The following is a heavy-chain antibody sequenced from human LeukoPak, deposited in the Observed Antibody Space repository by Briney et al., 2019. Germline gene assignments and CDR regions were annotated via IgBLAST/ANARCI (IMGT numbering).Heavy chain of an antibody. Sequence: PGRSLRLSCAASGVTFSSYAMHWVRQPLGKGLEWVAVISYDGNNKYYADSVKGRFTISRDNSKNALYLQMDSLRAEGTAVYYCASPNCSSTSCYVSYYFDYWGQGTLVTVSS. CDR1: GVTFSSYA. CDR3: ASPNCSSTSCYVSYYFDY. V-gene: IGHV3-30*04. J-gene: IGHJ4*02. CDR2: ISYDGNNK. D-gene: IGHD2-2*01.